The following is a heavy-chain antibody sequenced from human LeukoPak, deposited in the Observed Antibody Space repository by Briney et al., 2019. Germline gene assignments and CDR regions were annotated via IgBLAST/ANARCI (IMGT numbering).Heavy chain of an antibody. V-gene: IGHV3-23*01. Sequence: GGSLRLSWAASEFTFSNYAMGWVRRAPGKGLEGVSAISSSGSKTYHADSVRGRFTISRDNSKNMLFLQMNSLRAEDTAVYHCARDSPDSWGQGTLVTVSS. J-gene: IGHJ4*02. CDR3: ARDSPDS. CDR2: ISSSGSKT. CDR1: EFTFSNYA.